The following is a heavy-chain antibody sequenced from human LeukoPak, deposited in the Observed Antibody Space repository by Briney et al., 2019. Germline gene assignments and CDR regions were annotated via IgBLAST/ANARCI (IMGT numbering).Heavy chain of an antibody. J-gene: IGHJ3*02. Sequence: SETLSLTCTVSGGSISSYYWSWIRQPPGKGLEWIGYIYYSGSTNYNPSLKSRVTISVDTSKNQFSLKLSSVTAADTAVYYCARPIIAGRRDAFDIWGQGTMVTVSS. CDR3: ARPIIAGRRDAFDI. CDR2: IYYSGST. CDR1: GGSISSYY. V-gene: IGHV4-59*01. D-gene: IGHD6-13*01.